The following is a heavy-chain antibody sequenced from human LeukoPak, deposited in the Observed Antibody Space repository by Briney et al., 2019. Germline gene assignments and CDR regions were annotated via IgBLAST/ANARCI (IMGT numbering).Heavy chain of an antibody. CDR1: GGSFSGYY. D-gene: IGHD2-15*01. V-gene: IGHV4-34*01. J-gene: IGHJ5*02. CDR3: ARAVAGIVVVVAAKETDNWFDP. CDR2: INHSGST. Sequence: SETLSLTWAVYGGSFSGYYWSWIRQPPGKGLEWIGEINHSGSTNYNPSLKSRVTISVDTSKNQFSLKLSSVTAADTAVYYCARAVAGIVVVVAAKETDNWFDPWGQGTLVTVSS.